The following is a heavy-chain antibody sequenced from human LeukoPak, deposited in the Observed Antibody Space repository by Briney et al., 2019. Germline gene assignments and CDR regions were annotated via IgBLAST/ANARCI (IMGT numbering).Heavy chain of an antibody. CDR3: AELGITMIGGV. CDR2: ISGSGGDT. D-gene: IGHD3-10*02. CDR1: GFTFSSHG. Sequence: GGSLRLSCAASGFTFSSHGMSWVRQGPGKGLEWVSGISGSGGDTYYADSVKGRFTISRDNAKNSLYLRMNSLRAEDTAVYYCAELGITMIGGVWGKGTTVTISS. V-gene: IGHV3-23*01. J-gene: IGHJ6*04.